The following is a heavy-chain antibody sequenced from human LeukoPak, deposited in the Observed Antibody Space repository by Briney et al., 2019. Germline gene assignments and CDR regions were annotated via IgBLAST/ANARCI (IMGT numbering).Heavy chain of an antibody. Sequence: ASVKVSCKASGYTFTDYYIQWVRQAPGQGLEWMGWINPNSGGTSYAQKFQGRVTMTRDTSISTAFMELNRLRSDDTAVYYCARGDYFGSGTSFIDAFDIWGQGTMVTVS. CDR1: GYTFTDYY. D-gene: IGHD3-10*01. V-gene: IGHV1-2*02. J-gene: IGHJ3*02. CDR3: ARGDYFGSGTSFIDAFDI. CDR2: INPNSGGT.